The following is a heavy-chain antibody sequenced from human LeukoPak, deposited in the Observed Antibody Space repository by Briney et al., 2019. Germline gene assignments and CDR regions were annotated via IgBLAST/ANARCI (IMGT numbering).Heavy chain of an antibody. D-gene: IGHD3-10*01. J-gene: IGHJ4*02. Sequence: ASVKVSCKASGYTFTGYYMHWVRQAPGQGLEWMGWINPNSGGTNYAQKFQGRVTMSTDTSTSTAYMELRSLRSDDTAVYYCARVSLVISLFDYWGQGTLVTVSS. V-gene: IGHV1-2*02. CDR1: GYTFTGYY. CDR3: ARVSLVISLFDY. CDR2: INPNSGGT.